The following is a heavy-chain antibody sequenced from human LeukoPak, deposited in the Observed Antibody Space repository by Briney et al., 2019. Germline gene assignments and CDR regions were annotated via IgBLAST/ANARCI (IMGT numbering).Heavy chain of an antibody. CDR3: AREAMYSYGNNFDY. CDR1: GGSVSSGSYY. CDR2: IYYSGST. D-gene: IGHD5-18*01. V-gene: IGHV4-61*01. J-gene: IGHJ4*02. Sequence: SETLSLTCTVSGGSVSSGSYYWSWIRQPPGKGLEWIGYIYYSGSTNYNPSLKSRVAISVDTSKNQFSLKLSSVTAADTAVYHCAREAMYSYGNNFDYWGQGTLVTVSS.